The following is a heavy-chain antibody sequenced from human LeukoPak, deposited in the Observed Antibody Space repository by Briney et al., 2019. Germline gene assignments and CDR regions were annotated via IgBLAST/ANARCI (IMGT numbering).Heavy chain of an antibody. J-gene: IGHJ4*02. CDR3: VRGLFYFDS. V-gene: IGHV3-7*01. CDR2: INEDESEK. CDR1: GITSNNYW. Sequence: GGSLRLSCLASGITSNNYWMAWVRQAPGKGLEWMANINEDESEKYYVDSVRGRFTISRDNAKNSLYLHMNNLRAEDTAVYFCVRGLFYFDSWGQGTLVTVSS.